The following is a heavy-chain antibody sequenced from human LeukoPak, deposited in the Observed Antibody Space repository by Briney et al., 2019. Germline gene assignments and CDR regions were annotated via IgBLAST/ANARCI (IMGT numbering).Heavy chain of an antibody. CDR2: ISSSSSYI. V-gene: IGHV3-21*01. CDR3: ARDFSRGSQVY. D-gene: IGHD3-22*01. Sequence: GGSLRLSCAASGFTFSSYSMNWVRQAPGKGLEWVSSISSSSSYIYYADSVKGRFTISRDSAKNSLYLQMNSLRAEDTAVYYCARDFSRGSQVYWGQGTLVTVSS. CDR1: GFTFSSYS. J-gene: IGHJ4*02.